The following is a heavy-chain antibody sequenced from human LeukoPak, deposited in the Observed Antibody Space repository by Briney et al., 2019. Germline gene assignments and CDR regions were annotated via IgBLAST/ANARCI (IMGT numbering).Heavy chain of an antibody. CDR2: VTGNTGYT. V-gene: IGHV3-23*01. Sequence: PGGSLRLSCAASGFTFNTYAMVWVRQAPGKRLEWVAAVTGNTGYTYYADSVKGRFTISRDNSRNTLYLQMNSLRAEDTAVYYCAKRRSSSGAFDIWGQGTMVTVSS. J-gene: IGHJ3*02. CDR1: GFTFNTYA. D-gene: IGHD6-6*01. CDR3: AKRRSSSGAFDI.